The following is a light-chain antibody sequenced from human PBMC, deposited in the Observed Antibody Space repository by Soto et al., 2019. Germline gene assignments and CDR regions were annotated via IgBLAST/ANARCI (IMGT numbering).Light chain of an antibody. Sequence: QSALTQPASVSASPGQSITISCAGTSSDVGGWPHVSWYQQHPGKAPKLVIYEVSNRPSGVSNRFSGSKSGNTASLTISGLQAEDEADYFCNSYTTRSTYVFGTGTKLTVL. J-gene: IGLJ1*01. CDR2: EVS. CDR3: NSYTTRSTYV. V-gene: IGLV2-14*01. CDR1: SSDVGGWPH.